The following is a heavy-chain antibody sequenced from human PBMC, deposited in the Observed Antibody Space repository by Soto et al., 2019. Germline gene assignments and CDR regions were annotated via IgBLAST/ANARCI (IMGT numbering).Heavy chain of an antibody. Sequence: SETLSLTCAVSGCSISSSNWWSWVRQPPGKGLEWIGQIYDSGSTNYNPSLKSRVIISVDKSKNQFSLKLTSVTAADTAVYYCAREDCDGITCYYYYGMDVWGQGTKVTVSS. CDR3: AREDCDGITCYYYYGMDV. CDR1: GCSISSSNW. J-gene: IGHJ6*02. D-gene: IGHD2-21*01. V-gene: IGHV4-4*02. CDR2: IYDSGST.